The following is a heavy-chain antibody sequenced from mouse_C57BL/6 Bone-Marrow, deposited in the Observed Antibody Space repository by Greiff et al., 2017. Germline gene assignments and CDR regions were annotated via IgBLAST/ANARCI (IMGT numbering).Heavy chain of an antibody. Sequence: EVKLVESGGDLVKPGGSLKLSCAASGFTFSSYGMSWVRQTPDKRLEWVATISSGGSYTYYPDSVKGRFTISRDNAKNTLYLQMSSPKSEDTAMYYCARGRVVEGYWGQGTTLTVSS. CDR1: GFTFSSYG. D-gene: IGHD1-1*01. J-gene: IGHJ2*01. CDR2: ISSGGSYT. V-gene: IGHV5-6*01. CDR3: ARGRVVEGY.